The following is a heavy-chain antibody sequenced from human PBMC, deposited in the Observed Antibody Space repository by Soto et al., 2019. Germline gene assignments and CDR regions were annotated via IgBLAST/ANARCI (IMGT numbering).Heavy chain of an antibody. J-gene: IGHJ3*02. V-gene: IGHV3-20*01. CDR1: GFTFDDYG. Sequence: EVQLVESGGGVVRPGGSLRLSCAASGFTFDDYGMIWVRQAPGKGLEWVSGINWNGGSTGYADSVKGRFTISRDNAKNSLYLQMNSLRAEDTALYHCARVIVADRYGAFDIWGQGTMVTVSS. CDR3: ARVIVADRYGAFDI. CDR2: INWNGGST. D-gene: IGHD1-26*01.